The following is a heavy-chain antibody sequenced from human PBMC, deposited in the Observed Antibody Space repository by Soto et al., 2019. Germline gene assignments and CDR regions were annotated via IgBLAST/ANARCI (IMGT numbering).Heavy chain of an antibody. D-gene: IGHD2-21*01. V-gene: IGHV3-11*06. J-gene: IGHJ5*02. CDR1: GFTFGDSY. CDR2: ISPGSRYP. CDR3: VRGCGGGLFDP. Sequence: QVQLVESGGGLVPPGGSLRLSCAGSGFTFGDSYMSWIRQAPGKGLEWLSYISPGSRYPAYADSVKGRFTISRDNARRSPFLQMTSLTAEDTAMYHCVRGCGGGLFDPWGQGSMVSASS.